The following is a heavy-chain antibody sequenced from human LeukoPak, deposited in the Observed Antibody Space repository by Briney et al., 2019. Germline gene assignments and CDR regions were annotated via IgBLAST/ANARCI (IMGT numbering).Heavy chain of an antibody. J-gene: IGHJ4*02. D-gene: IGHD3-22*01. CDR1: GFTFSSYA. V-gene: IGHV3-23*01. CDR3: AKDHPFDYYYATSGYFLY. CDR2: VSGSGSGT. Sequence: PGGSLRLSCAASGFTFSSYAMAWVRQAPGKGLEWVSSVSGSGSGTYYADSVKGRFTISRDNSKNTVYLQMNSLRADDTAVYYCAKDHPFDYYYATSGYFLYWGQGTLVTVSS.